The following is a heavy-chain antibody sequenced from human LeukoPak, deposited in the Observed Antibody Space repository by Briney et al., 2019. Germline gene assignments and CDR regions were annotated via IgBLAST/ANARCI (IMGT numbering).Heavy chain of an antibody. CDR2: INPNSGGT. D-gene: IGHD2-2*01. V-gene: IGHV1-2*02. J-gene: IGHJ5*02. CDR3: ARVYCSSTSCYSGANWFDP. CDR1: GYTFTGYY. Sequence: ASVKDSCKASGYTFTGYYMHWVRQAPGQGLEWMGWINPNSGGTNYAQKFQGRVTMTRDTSISTAYMELSRLRSDDTAVYYCARVYCSSTSCYSGANWFDPWGQGTLVTVSS.